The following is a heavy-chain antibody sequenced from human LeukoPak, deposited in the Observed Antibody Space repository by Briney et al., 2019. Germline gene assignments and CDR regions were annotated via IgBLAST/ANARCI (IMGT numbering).Heavy chain of an antibody. CDR2: IYPGDSDT. Sequence: GESLQISCKGSGYSFTSYWIGWVRQMPGKGLEWLRIIYPGDSDTRYSPSFQGQVTISADKSISTAYLQWSSLKASDTAMYYCARSFPDCSSTSCYAPHWYFDLWGRGTLVTVSS. J-gene: IGHJ2*01. V-gene: IGHV5-51*01. CDR3: ARSFPDCSSTSCYAPHWYFDL. D-gene: IGHD2-2*01. CDR1: GYSFTSYW.